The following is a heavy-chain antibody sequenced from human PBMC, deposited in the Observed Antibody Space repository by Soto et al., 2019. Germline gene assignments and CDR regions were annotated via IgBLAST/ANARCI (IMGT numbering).Heavy chain of an antibody. D-gene: IGHD3-22*01. CDR2: IYSGGST. J-gene: IGHJ5*02. V-gene: IGHV3-53*05. Sequence: GSLRLSCAASGFTVSSNYMSGVRQAPGKGLEWVSVIYSGGSTYYADSVKGRFTISRDNSKNTLYLQMNSLRAEDTAVYYCARDHQLLLRLFDPWGQGTLVTVS. CDR1: GFTVSSNY. CDR3: ARDHQLLLRLFDP.